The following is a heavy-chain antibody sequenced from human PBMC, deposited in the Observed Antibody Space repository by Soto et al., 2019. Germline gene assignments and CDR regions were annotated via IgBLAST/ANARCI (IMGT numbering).Heavy chain of an antibody. CDR2: ISAYNGNT. CDR1: GYTFTSYG. J-gene: IGHJ6*02. V-gene: IGHV1-18*01. Sequence: ASVKVSCKDSGYTFTSYGISWVRQAPGQGLEWMGWISAYNGNTNYAQKLQGRVTMTRNTSISTAYMELSSLRSEDTAVYYCARKNVGYYYYGMDVWGQGTTVTVSS. D-gene: IGHD3-16*01. CDR3: ARKNVGYYYYGMDV.